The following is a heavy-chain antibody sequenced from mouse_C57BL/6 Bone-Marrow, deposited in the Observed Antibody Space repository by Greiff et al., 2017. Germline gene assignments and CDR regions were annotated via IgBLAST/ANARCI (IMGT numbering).Heavy chain of an antibody. Sequence: QVQLQQPGAELVKPGASVKMSCKASGYTFTSYWITWVKQRPGQGLEWIGDIYPGSGSTNYNEKFKSKATLTVDTSSSPAYMQLSSLTSEDSAVYYCARPYYSNYWYFDVWGRGTTVTVSA. D-gene: IGHD2-5*01. CDR2: IYPGSGST. J-gene: IGHJ1*03. CDR1: GYTFTSYW. CDR3: ARPYYSNYWYFDV. V-gene: IGHV1-55*01.